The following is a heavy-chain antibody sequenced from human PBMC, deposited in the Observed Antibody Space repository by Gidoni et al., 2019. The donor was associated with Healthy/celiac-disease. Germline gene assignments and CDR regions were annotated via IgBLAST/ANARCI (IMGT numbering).Heavy chain of an antibody. D-gene: IGHD3-22*01. V-gene: IGHV3-53*02. CDR1: GFTGSSNS. CDR3: EGYYYDSSGYPFDY. J-gene: IGHJ4*02. Sequence: EVQLVETGGGLIQPGGSLRLSCAASGFTGSSNSMSWVRQAPGKGLEWVSVIYSGGSTYYADSVKGRFTISRDNSKNTLYLQMNSLRAEDTAVYYCEGYYYDSSGYPFDYWGQGTLVTVSS. CDR2: IYSGGST.